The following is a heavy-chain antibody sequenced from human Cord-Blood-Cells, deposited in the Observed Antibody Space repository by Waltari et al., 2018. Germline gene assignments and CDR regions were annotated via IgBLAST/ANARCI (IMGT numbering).Heavy chain of an antibody. J-gene: IGHJ4*02. CDR1: GGSISSSSYY. V-gene: IGHV4-39*01. CDR2: IYYSGST. Sequence: QLQLQESGPGLVKPSETLSLTCTVSGGSISSSSYYWGWIRQPPGKGLEWIGSIYYSGSTYYNPSIKSRVTISVDTSKNQFSLKLSSVTAADTAVYYCARHRAPYYDILTGYYDYWGQGTLVTVSS. CDR3: ARHRAPYYDILTGYYDY. D-gene: IGHD3-9*01.